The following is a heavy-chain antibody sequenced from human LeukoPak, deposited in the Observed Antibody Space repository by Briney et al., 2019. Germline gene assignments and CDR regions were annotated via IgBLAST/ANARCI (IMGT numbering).Heavy chain of an antibody. Sequence: GGSLRLSCAASGFTLGPYSMNWVRQAPGKGLEWVSYISGSSSTTYYADSVKGRFTISRDNARNSLYLQMNSLRDDDTAVYYCARDPYSSGWFDYWGQGTLVSVSS. J-gene: IGHJ4*02. CDR2: ISGSSSTT. CDR3: ARDPYSSGWFDY. D-gene: IGHD6-19*01. CDR1: GFTLGPYS. V-gene: IGHV3-48*02.